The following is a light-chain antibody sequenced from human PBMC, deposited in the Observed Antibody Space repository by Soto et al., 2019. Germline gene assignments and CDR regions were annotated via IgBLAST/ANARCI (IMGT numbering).Light chain of an antibody. CDR1: QSISSY. J-gene: IGKJ2*01. Sequence: DIQMTQSPSSLSASVGDRVTITCRASQSISSYLNWYQQKPGKAHKLLIYAASSLQSGVPSRFSGSGSGTDFTLTISSLQPEDFATYYCQQSYSTPLTLGQGTKLEIK. CDR3: QQSYSTPLT. V-gene: IGKV1-39*01. CDR2: AAS.